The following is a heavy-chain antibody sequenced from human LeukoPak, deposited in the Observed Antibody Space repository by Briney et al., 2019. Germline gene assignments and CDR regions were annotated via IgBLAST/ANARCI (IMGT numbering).Heavy chain of an antibody. CDR3: ARDGDSRMVDFDY. CDR1: GYTFTGYY. D-gene: IGHD3-10*01. Sequence: ASVKLSCKASGYTFTGYYMHWVRQAPGQGLEWIGWINPNSGGTNYAQKFQGRVTMTRDTSISTAYMELSRLTSDDTAMYYCARDGDSRMVDFDYWGQGTLVTVSS. J-gene: IGHJ4*02. V-gene: IGHV1-2*02. CDR2: INPNSGGT.